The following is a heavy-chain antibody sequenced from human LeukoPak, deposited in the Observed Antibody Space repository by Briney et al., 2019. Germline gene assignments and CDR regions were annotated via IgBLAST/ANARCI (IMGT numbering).Heavy chain of an antibody. V-gene: IGHV3-21*01. CDR2: ISSSSGYI. J-gene: IGHJ4*02. CDR3: PRDIQLAVAVTDY. CDR1: GFTFSSYS. Sequence: GGSLRLSCAASGFTFSSYSMNWVRQAPGKGLEWVSSISSSSGYIYYADSVKGRFTISRDNAQKSLYLQMNSRQAEDTAVYYSPRDIQLAVAVTDYWGQGTLVTVSS. D-gene: IGHD6-19*01.